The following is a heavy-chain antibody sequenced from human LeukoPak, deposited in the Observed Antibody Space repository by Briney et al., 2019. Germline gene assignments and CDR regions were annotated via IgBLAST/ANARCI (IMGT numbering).Heavy chain of an antibody. V-gene: IGHV3-23*01. CDR1: GFIFSNYA. CDR2: ISGRSNNT. Sequence: GASLRLSCAASGFIFSNYAMYWVRQAPGKGLEWVSAISGRSNNTYYADSVKGRFTISRDSSKNTLYLQMNSLRADDTAVYYCAKWGDYDVLTGYYLSDFWGQGTLVTVSS. CDR3: AKWGDYDVLTGYYLSDF. D-gene: IGHD3-9*01. J-gene: IGHJ4*02.